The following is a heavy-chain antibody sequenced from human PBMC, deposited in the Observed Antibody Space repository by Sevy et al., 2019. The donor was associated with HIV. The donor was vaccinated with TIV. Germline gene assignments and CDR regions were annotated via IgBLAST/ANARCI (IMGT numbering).Heavy chain of an antibody. V-gene: IGHV3-30*18. CDR3: AKALLRAWGYYYYGMDV. CDR2: ISYDGSNK. J-gene: IGHJ6*02. CDR1: GFTFSSYG. Sequence: GGSLRLSCAASGFTFSSYGMHWVRQAPGKGLEWVAVISYDGSNKYYADSVKGRFTISRDNSKNTLYLQMNSLIAEDTAVYYCAKALLRAWGYYYYGMDVWGQGTTVTVSS. D-gene: IGHD3-16*01.